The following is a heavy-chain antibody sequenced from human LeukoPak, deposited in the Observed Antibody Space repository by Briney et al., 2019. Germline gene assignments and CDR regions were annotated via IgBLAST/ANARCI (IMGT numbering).Heavy chain of an antibody. V-gene: IGHV4-59*01. D-gene: IGHD3-22*01. CDR3: ARDSYFETRTHYSPPWYFDL. CDR1: GGSISSYY. CDR2: IYYSGST. J-gene: IGHJ2*01. Sequence: SETLSLTCTVSGGSISSYYWSWIRQPPGRGLEWIGYIYYSGSTNYKPSLKGRVTISVDTSKNQFSLRLNSVTAADTAVYYCARDSYFETRTHYSPPWYFDLWGRGTLVTVSS.